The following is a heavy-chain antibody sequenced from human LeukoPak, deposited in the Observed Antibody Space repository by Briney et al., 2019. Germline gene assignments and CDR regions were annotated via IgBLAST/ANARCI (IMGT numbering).Heavy chain of an antibody. Sequence: GGSLRLSCAASGFTFSSYGMHWVRQAPGKGLEWVALIWYDASNKYYADSVKGRLTISRDNSKNTLYLQMNSLRAEDTAVYYCAKESGYCSSTSCFADAFDIWGQETMVTVSS. CDR1: GFTFSSYG. D-gene: IGHD2-2*01. V-gene: IGHV3-33*06. CDR3: AKESGYCSSTSCFADAFDI. J-gene: IGHJ3*02. CDR2: IWYDASNK.